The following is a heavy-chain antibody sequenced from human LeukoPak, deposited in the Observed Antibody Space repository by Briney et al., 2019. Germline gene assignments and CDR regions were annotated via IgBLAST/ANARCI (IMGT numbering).Heavy chain of an antibody. CDR1: GGSISSGSYC. CDR2: IYTSGST. Sequence: SETLSLTCTVSGGSISSGSYCWSWVRQPAGTGLEWIGRIYTSGSTNYNPSLKSRVTISVDTSKNQFSLKLSSVTAADTAVYYCARALVVPAATNWFDPWGQGTLVTVSS. CDR3: ARALVVPAATNWFDP. J-gene: IGHJ5*02. V-gene: IGHV4-61*02. D-gene: IGHD2-2*01.